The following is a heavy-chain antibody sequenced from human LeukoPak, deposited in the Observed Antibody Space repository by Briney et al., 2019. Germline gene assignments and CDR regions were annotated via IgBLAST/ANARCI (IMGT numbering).Heavy chain of an antibody. J-gene: IGHJ5*02. CDR1: GFTFSSYG. D-gene: IGHD3-22*01. V-gene: IGHV3-30*02. CDR3: AKDPLGGTYYYDSSGYYYNTEGYNWFDP. Sequence: GGSLRLSCAASGFTFSSYGMHWVRQAPGKGLEWVAFIRYDGSNKYYADSVKGRFTISRDNSKNTLYLQMNSLRAEDTAVYYCAKDPLGGTYYYDSSGYYYNTEGYNWFDPWGQGTLVTVSS. CDR2: IRYDGSNK.